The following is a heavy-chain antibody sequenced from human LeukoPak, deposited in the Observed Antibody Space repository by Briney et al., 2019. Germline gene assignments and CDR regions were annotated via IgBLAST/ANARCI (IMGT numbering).Heavy chain of an antibody. CDR1: GFTFSSYA. J-gene: IGHJ5*02. V-gene: IGHV3-23*01. CDR2: ISGSGGST. D-gene: IGHD2-2*01. CDR3: ARDPNCSSTSCYVGWLDP. Sequence: GGSLRLSCAASGFTFSSYAMSWVRQAPGKELEWVSAISGSGGSTYYADSVKGRFTISRDNSKNTLYLQMNSLRAEDTAVYYCARDPNCSSTSCYVGWLDPWGQGTLVTVSS.